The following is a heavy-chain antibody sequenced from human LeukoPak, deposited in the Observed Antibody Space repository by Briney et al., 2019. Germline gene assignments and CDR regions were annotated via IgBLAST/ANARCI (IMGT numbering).Heavy chain of an antibody. CDR3: ASHQGYSSGWYIPAIWYYFDY. V-gene: IGHV4-34*01. D-gene: IGHD6-19*01. Sequence: SETLSLTCAVYGRSFSGYYWSWIRQPPGKGLEWIGEINHSGSTNYNPSLKSRVTISVDTSKNQFSLKLSSVTAADTAVYYCASHQGYSSGWYIPAIWYYFDYWGQGTLVTVSS. CDR2: INHSGST. CDR1: GRSFSGYY. J-gene: IGHJ4*02.